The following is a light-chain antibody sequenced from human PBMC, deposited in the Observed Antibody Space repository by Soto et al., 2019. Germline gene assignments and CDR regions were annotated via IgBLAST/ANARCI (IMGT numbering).Light chain of an antibody. V-gene: IGKV3-11*01. CDR2: DAS. Sequence: EIVLTQSPATLSLSPGDRAVLSCRASQSVSRSLTWYQHKPGQAPRLLIYDASTRATGIPRRFSGSGSGTDFTLTISSLEPEDFALYYCQRRSNRFGGGTKVEIK. CDR3: QRRSNR. J-gene: IGKJ4*01. CDR1: QSVSRS.